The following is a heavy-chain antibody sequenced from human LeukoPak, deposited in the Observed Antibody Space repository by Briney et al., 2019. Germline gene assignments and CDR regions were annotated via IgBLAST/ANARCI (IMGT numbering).Heavy chain of an antibody. CDR3: ARVRAGATTSGAFDI. CDR2: IIPILGIA. Sequence: ASVKVSRKASGGTFSSYAISWVRQAPGQGLEWMGRIIPILGIANYAQKFQGRVTITADKSTSTAYMELSSLRSEDTAVYYCARVRAGATTSGAFDIWGQGTMVTVSS. J-gene: IGHJ3*02. V-gene: IGHV1-69*04. D-gene: IGHD1-26*01. CDR1: GGTFSSYA.